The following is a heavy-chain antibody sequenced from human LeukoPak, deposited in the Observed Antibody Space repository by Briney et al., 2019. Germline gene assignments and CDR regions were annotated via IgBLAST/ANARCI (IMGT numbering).Heavy chain of an antibody. J-gene: IGHJ4*02. CDR1: GYTLTELS. Sequence: GASVKLSCKVSGYTLTELSMHWVRQAPGKGLEWMGGSDPGDGETIYAQKFQGRVTMTEDTSTDTAYMELSSLRSEDTAVYYCATDPSYGLLILGYWGQGTLVTVSS. CDR3: ATDPSYGLLILGY. D-gene: IGHD3-10*01. CDR2: SDPGDGET. V-gene: IGHV1-24*01.